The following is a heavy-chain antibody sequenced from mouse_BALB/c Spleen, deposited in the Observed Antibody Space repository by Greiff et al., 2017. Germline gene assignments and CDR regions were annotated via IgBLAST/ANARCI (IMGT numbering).Heavy chain of an antibody. CDR3: ARDRATTGCWNFEG. Sequence: EVHLVEAGGGLVQPGGSRKLSCAASGFTFSDYGMAWVRQAPGKGPEWGAFISNLAYSIYYADTVTGRFTTSRENAKNTLYLEMRSLRSEDTAMYYCARDRATTGCWNFEGWGAGATVSVAS. CDR2: ISNLAYSI. D-gene: IGHD3-1*01. V-gene: IGHV5-15*02. J-gene: IGHJ1*01. CDR1: GFTFSDYG.